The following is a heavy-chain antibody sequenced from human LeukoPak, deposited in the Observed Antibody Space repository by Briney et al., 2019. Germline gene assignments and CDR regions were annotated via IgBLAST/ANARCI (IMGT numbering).Heavy chain of an antibody. CDR3: ARHRSYRYYYYMDV. D-gene: IGHD1-26*01. V-gene: IGHV4-34*01. CDR1: GGHFSGYH. Sequence: SETLSLTCAVYGGHFSGYHWSWIRQPPGKGLELIAEINHSGSTNYNPSLKSRVTISVDTSKIQFSLKLSSVTAADTAVYYCARHRSYRYYYYMDVWGKGTTVTISS. J-gene: IGHJ6*03. CDR2: INHSGST.